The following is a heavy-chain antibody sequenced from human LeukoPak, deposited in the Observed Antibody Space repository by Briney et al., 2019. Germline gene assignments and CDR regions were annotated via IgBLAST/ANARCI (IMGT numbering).Heavy chain of an antibody. Sequence: GGSLRLSCAASGFTFSNYAMSWVRQAPGKGLEWVSAVSGRDTSTYYTDSVKGRFTISRDNSKNTLYLQMNSLSAEDTAIYYCAKWGDYDVLTGYYNSDYWGQGTLVTVSS. CDR3: AKWGDYDVLTGYYNSDY. D-gene: IGHD3-9*01. CDR2: VSGRDTST. J-gene: IGHJ4*02. CDR1: GFTFSNYA. V-gene: IGHV3-23*01.